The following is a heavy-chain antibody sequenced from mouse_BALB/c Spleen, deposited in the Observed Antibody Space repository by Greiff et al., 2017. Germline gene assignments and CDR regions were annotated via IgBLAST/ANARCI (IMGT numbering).Heavy chain of an antibody. V-gene: IGHV5-4*02. D-gene: IGHD4-1*01. CDR2: ISDGGSYT. Sequence: EVQLVESGGGLVKPGGSLTLSCAASGFTFSDYYMYWVRQTPEKRLEWVATISDGGSYTYYPDSVKGRFTISRDNAKNNLYLQMSSLKSEDTAMYYGARGDGANWVLAYWGQGTLVTVSA. CDR1: GFTFSDYY. CDR3: ARGDGANWVLAY. J-gene: IGHJ3*01.